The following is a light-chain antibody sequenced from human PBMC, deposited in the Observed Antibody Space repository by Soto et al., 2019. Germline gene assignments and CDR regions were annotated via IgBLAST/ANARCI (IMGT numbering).Light chain of an antibody. CDR1: QSLLYTDGNTY. J-gene: IGKJ2*01. CDR2: KVS. V-gene: IGKV2-30*01. CDR3: MQGPHWPPT. Sequence: DVVMTQSPLSLPVTLGQPASISCRSSQSLLYTDGNTYLSWFQQRPGQSPRRLIHKVSNRDSGVPDRFSGSGSGADFTLKISRVEAEDVGVYYCMQGPHWPPTFGQGTKLEIK.